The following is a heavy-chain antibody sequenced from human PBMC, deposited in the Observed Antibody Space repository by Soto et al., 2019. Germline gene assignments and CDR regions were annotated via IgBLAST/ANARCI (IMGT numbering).Heavy chain of an antibody. Sequence: QVQLVESGGGVVQPGRSLRLSCAASGFTFSLYGIHWVRQAPGKGLEWVAVISFDGSNKYYTDSVKGRFTISRDNSMNTVYLQMNSLRAEDTAVYYCAKNKYQVFNYGIDVWGQGTTVTVSS. CDR1: GFTFSLYG. CDR2: ISFDGSNK. J-gene: IGHJ6*02. V-gene: IGHV3-30*18. CDR3: AKNKYQVFNYGIDV. D-gene: IGHD2-2*01.